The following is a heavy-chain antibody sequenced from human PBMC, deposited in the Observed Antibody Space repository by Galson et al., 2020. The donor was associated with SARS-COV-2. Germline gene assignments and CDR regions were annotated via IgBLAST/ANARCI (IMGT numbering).Heavy chain of an antibody. D-gene: IGHD6-19*01. V-gene: IGHV4-59*11. CDR2: IYYSGST. CDR1: GGSISSHY. CDR3: ARDRRQWLGRAQYYFDY. Sequence: SETLSLTCTVSGGSISSHYWSWIRQPPGKGLEWIGYIYYSGSTNYNPSLKSRVTISVDTSKNQFSLKLSSVTAADTAVYYCARDRRQWLGRAQYYFDYWGQGTLVTVSS. J-gene: IGHJ4*02.